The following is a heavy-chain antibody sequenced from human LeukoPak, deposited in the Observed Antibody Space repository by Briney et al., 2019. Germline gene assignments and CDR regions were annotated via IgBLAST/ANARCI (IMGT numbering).Heavy chain of an antibody. J-gene: IGHJ3*02. Sequence: ASVKVSCKASGYTFTSYGISWVRQAPGQGLEWMGWINPNSGGTNYAQKFQGRVTMTRDTSISTAYMELSRLRSDDTAVYYCAREARQWLVPDLRAFDIWGQGTMVTVSS. CDR2: INPNSGGT. CDR1: GYTFTSYG. CDR3: AREARQWLVPDLRAFDI. D-gene: IGHD6-19*01. V-gene: IGHV1-2*02.